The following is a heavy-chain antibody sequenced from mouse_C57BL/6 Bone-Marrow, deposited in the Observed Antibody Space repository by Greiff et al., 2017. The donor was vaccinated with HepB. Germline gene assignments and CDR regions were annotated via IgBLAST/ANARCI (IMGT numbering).Heavy chain of an antibody. D-gene: IGHD1-1*01. CDR2: IDPANGNT. CDR1: GFNIKNTY. V-gene: IGHV14-3*01. J-gene: IGHJ2*01. CDR3: ARLFTTVVAHFDY. Sequence: EVQLVESVAELVRPGASVKMSCTASGFNIKNTYMHWVKQRPEQGLEWIGRIDPANGNTKYAPKFQGKATITADTSSNTAYLQLSSLTSEDTAIYYCARLFTTVVAHFDYWGQGTTLTVSS.